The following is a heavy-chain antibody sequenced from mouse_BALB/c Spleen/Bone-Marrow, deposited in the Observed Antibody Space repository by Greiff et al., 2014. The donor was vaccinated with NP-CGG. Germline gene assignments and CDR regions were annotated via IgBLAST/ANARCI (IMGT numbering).Heavy chain of an antibody. CDR3: TRWGWSFDY. V-gene: IGHV1-9*01. D-gene: IGHD2-3*01. Sequence: VQLQQSGAELMKPGASVKISCKATGYTFSSYWIEWVKQRPGHGLEWIGEILPGSGSSNYNEKFKGKATITADTSSNTAYMQLSSLTFEDSAVYYCTRWGWSFDYWGQGTTLTVSS. CDR1: GYTFSSYW. CDR2: ILPGSGSS. J-gene: IGHJ2*01.